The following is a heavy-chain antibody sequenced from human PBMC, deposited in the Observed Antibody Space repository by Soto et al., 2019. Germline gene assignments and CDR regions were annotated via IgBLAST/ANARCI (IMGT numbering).Heavy chain of an antibody. CDR3: ARDGGWNRHKYYSDY. V-gene: IGHV1-46*03. J-gene: IGHJ4*02. Sequence: ASVKVSCKASGYTFTSYYMHWVRQAPGQGLEWMGIINPSGGSTSYAQKFQGRVTMTRDTSTSTVYMELSSLRSEDTAVYYCARDGGWNRHKYYSDYWGQGTLVTVSS. CDR1: GYTFTSYY. D-gene: IGHD1-1*01. CDR2: INPSGGST.